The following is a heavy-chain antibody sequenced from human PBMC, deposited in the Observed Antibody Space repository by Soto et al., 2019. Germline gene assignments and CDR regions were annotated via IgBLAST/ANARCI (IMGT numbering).Heavy chain of an antibody. Sequence: GGSLRLSCAASGFTFSSYWMHWVRQAPGKGLVWVSRINSDGSSTSYADSVKGRFTISRDNAKNTLYLQMNSLRAEDTAVYYCARDSEYXDFWSGYLGMGYYYGMDVWGQGTTVTAP. CDR1: GFTFSSYW. CDR2: INSDGSST. CDR3: ARDSEYXDFWSGYLGMGYYYGMDV. J-gene: IGHJ6*02. V-gene: IGHV3-74*01. D-gene: IGHD3-3*01.